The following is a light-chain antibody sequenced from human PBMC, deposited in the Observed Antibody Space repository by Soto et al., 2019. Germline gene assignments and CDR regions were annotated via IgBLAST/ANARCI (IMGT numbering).Light chain of an antibody. CDR3: HQYNSCPLT. J-gene: IGKJ4*01. CDR1: QSVRSY. Sequence: IQMTQYPSSLSASPGDRFTLSCMASQSVRSYSDWYQQKPGKAPRILIYGASLRATGIPARFSGSGYGTEFTLTISSLQSEDFAIYYCHQYNSCPLTFGGGTKVDIK. CDR2: GAS. V-gene: IGKV3-15*01.